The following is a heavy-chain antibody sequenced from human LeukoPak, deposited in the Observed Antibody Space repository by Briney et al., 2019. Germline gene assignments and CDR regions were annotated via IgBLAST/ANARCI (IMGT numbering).Heavy chain of an antibody. D-gene: IGHD6-19*01. CDR1: GYTFTSCG. V-gene: IGHV1-18*01. CDR2: ISAYNGNR. CDR3: SRAPRISGADIFDY. J-gene: IGHJ4*02. Sequence: ASVKVSCKASGYTFTSCGISWVRQAPRHGLEWMGWISAYNGNRNNSHNLQGRGTMTTDTSTSKDYMELRSLASDATTGSYYSRAPRISGADIFDYWGQGTLVTVSS.